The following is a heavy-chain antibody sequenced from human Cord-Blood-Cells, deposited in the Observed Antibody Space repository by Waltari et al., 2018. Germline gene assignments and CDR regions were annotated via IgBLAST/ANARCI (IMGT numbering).Heavy chain of an antibody. CDR2: IIPIFGTA. CDR3: AGGMRRAELRFGELLFDYYYGMDV. J-gene: IGHJ6*02. CDR1: GGTFSSYA. D-gene: IGHD3-10*01. Sequence: QVQLVQSGAEVKKPGSSVKVSCKASGGTFSSYAISWVRQAPGQGLEWMGGIIPIFGTANYAQKFQGRVTITADESTSTAYMGLSSLRSEDTAVYYCAGGMRRAELRFGELLFDYYYGMDVGAKGPRSPSP. V-gene: IGHV1-69*01.